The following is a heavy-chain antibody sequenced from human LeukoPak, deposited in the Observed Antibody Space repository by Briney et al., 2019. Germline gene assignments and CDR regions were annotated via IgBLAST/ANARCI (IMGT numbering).Heavy chain of an antibody. J-gene: IGHJ4*02. CDR1: GFTFSNAW. CDR2: SKTDGGTT. Sequence: PGGSLRLSCAASGFTFSNAWMKSKTDGGTTDYAAPVKGRFTISRDDSKNTLYLQMNRLKTEDTAVYYCTTAPRGAQLRWGQGTLVTVSS. D-gene: IGHD3-10*01. CDR3: TTAPRGAQLR. V-gene: IGHV3-15*01.